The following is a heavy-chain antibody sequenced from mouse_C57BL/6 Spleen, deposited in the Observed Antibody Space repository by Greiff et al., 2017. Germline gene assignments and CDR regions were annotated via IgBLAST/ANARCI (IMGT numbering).Heavy chain of an antibody. CDR1: GFTFSSYA. CDR3: ARDTSIYYGNYDYYAMDY. Sequence: EVQGVESGGGLVKPGGSLKLSCAASGFTFSSYAMSWVRQTPEKRLEWVATISDGGSYTYYPDNVKGRFTISRDNAKNNLYLQMSHLKSEDTAMYYCARDTSIYYGNYDYYAMDYWGQGTSVTVSS. J-gene: IGHJ4*01. CDR2: ISDGGSYT. D-gene: IGHD2-1*01. V-gene: IGHV5-4*01.